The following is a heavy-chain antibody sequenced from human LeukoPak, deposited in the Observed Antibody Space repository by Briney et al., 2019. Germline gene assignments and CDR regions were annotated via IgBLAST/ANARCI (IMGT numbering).Heavy chain of an antibody. CDR1: SGSIGSYY. D-gene: IGHD3-10*01. V-gene: IGHV4-59*08. J-gene: IGHJ4*02. CDR2: IYYTGST. CDR3: AKHYMGSSYNRGLDY. Sequence: SETLSLTCTVSSGSIGSYYWSWIRQPPGKGLEWIGYIYYTGSTDYNPSLKSRVTILVDRSKNQFSLKLSSVTAADTAIYYCAKHYMGSSYNRGLDYWGQGTLVTVSS.